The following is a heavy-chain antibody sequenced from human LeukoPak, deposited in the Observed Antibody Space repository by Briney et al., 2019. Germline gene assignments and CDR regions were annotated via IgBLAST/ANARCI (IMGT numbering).Heavy chain of an antibody. V-gene: IGHV4-39*01. Sequence: PSETLSLTCTVSGGSISSSRYYWGWVRQPPGKGREWIGSIYYSGSTYYNPSLKSRVTISVDTSKNQFSLKLSSVTAADTAVYYCARRMGLTINWFDPWGQGTLVTVSS. CDR3: ARRMGLTINWFDP. J-gene: IGHJ5*02. CDR1: GGSISSSRYY. CDR2: IYYSGST. D-gene: IGHD3-9*01.